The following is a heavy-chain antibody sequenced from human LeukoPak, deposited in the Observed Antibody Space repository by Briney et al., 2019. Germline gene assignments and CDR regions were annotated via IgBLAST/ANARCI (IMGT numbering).Heavy chain of an antibody. CDR3: ARGEDDGEYFQH. CDR1: GGSASSGSYY. J-gene: IGHJ1*01. D-gene: IGHD1-1*01. V-gene: IGHV4-61*01. CDR2: IYYSGST. Sequence: SETLSLTCTVSGGSASSGSYYWSWIRQPPGKGLEWIGYIYYSGSTNYNPSLKSRVTISIDTSKNQFSLKLSSVTAADTAVYYCARGEDDGEYFQHWGQGTLVTVSS.